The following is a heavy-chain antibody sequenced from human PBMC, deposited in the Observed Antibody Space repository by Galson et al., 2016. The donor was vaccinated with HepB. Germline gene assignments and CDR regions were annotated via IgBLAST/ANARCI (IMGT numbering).Heavy chain of an antibody. V-gene: IGHV1-3*01. J-gene: IGHJ4*02. Sequence: SVKVSCKASGYTFSTYAIHWVRQAPGQSLEWMGWINGGNGNTKFSHKFQGRVSFTSDTSASTAYMELSSLRSEDTAVFYCARGSDVTCRGGDCTLDYWGQATLVTVAS. D-gene: IGHD2-21*02. CDR1: GYTFSTYA. CDR3: ARGSDVTCRGGDCTLDY. CDR2: INGGNGNT.